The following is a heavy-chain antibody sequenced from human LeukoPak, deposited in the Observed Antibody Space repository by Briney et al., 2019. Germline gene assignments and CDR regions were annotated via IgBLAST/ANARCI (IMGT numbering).Heavy chain of an antibody. Sequence: GGSLRLSCAASGFTLSSYGMHWVRQAPGKGLEWVAFIRYDGSNKYYADSVKGRFTISRDNSKNTLYLQMNSLRAEDTAVYYCAKDDYSNYSPEAFDIWGQGTMVTVSS. CDR1: GFTLSSYG. V-gene: IGHV3-30*02. CDR2: IRYDGSNK. J-gene: IGHJ3*02. CDR3: AKDDYSNYSPEAFDI. D-gene: IGHD4-11*01.